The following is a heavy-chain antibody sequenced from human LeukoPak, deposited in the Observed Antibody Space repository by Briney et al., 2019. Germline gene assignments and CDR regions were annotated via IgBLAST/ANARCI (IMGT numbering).Heavy chain of an antibody. CDR3: ARAMEAPYSSSSGVFDY. J-gene: IGHJ4*02. CDR1: GFTFSSYS. CDR2: ISSSSSYI. Sequence: GGSLRLSCAASGFTFSSYSMNWVRQAPGKGLEWVSSISSSSSYIYYADSVKGRFTISRDNAKNSLYLQMNSLRAEDTAVYYCARAMEAPYSSSSGVFDYWGQGTLVTVSS. D-gene: IGHD6-6*01. V-gene: IGHV3-21*01.